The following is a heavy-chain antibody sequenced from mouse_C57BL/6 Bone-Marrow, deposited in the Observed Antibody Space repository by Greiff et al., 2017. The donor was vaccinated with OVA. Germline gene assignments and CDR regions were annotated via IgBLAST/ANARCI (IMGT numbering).Heavy chain of an antibody. CDR2: IDPSDSYT. CDR3: ARINFDY. Sequence: QVQLKQSGAELVMPGASVKLSCKASGYTFTSYWMHWVKQRPGQGLEWIGEIDPSDSYTNYNQKFKGKSTLTVDKSSSTAYMQLSSLTSEDSAVYYCARINFDYWGQGTTLTVSS. V-gene: IGHV1-69*01. CDR1: GYTFTSYW. J-gene: IGHJ2*01.